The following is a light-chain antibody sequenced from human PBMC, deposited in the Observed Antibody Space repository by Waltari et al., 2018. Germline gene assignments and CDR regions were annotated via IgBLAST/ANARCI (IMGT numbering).Light chain of an antibody. J-gene: IGLJ3*02. V-gene: IGLV2-14*01. CDR2: DVS. CDR3: NSYAGSSSWV. Sequence: QSALTQPASVSGSPGQSITISCTGTSSDVGFYNYVSLYQQHPGKAPKLMIYDVSERPSGVSNRFSGSKSGNTASLTISGLQADDEADYYCNSYAGSSSWVFGGGTKLTVL. CDR1: SSDVGFYNY.